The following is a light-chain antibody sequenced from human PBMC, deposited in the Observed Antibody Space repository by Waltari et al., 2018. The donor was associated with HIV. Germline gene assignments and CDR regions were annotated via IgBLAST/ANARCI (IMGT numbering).Light chain of an antibody. Sequence: SYELTQPPSVSVSPGKTARITCSGDGLPKQYANWYQQKPGQAPVMVMYKDTERPSGIPERFSGSSSGTTVTLTISGVQAEDEADYHCQSLDTSNTWVFGGGTKLTVL. CDR3: QSLDTSNTWV. V-gene: IGLV3-25*03. CDR2: KDT. CDR1: GLPKQY. J-gene: IGLJ3*02.